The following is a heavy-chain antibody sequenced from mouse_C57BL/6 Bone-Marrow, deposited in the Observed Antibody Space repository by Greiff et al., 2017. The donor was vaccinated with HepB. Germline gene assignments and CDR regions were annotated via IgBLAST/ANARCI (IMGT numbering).Heavy chain of an antibody. J-gene: IGHJ4*01. CDR1: GYSITSGYY. CDR3: ARDIEGAMDY. CDR2: ISYDGSN. D-gene: IGHD3-3*01. Sequence: ESGPGLVKPSQSLSLTCSVTGYSITSGYYWNWIRQFPGNKLEWMGYISYDGSNNYNPSLKNRISITRDTSKNQFFLKLNSVTTEDTATYYCARDIEGAMDYWGQGTSVTVSS. V-gene: IGHV3-6*01.